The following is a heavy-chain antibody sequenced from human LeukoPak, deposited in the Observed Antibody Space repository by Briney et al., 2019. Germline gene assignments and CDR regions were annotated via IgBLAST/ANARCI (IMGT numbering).Heavy chain of an antibody. D-gene: IGHD3-10*01. CDR1: GYSFTSYW. J-gene: IGHJ5*02. CDR3: ARHPPYYRGSRWFDP. Sequence: KPGESLRISCKGSGYSFTSYWISWVRQMPGKGLEWMGRIDPSDSYTNYSPSFQGHVTISADKSISTAYLQWSSLKASDTAIYYCARHPPYYRGSRWFDPWGQGTLVTVSS. V-gene: IGHV5-10-1*01. CDR2: IDPSDSYT.